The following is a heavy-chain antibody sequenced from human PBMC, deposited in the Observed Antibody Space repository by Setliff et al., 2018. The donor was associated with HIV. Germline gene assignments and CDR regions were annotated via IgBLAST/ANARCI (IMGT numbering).Heavy chain of an antibody. Sequence: SLKISCKASGYSFSDYWTGWVRQMPGKGLEWMGIIFPDDSDTRYSPSFQGHVNISADKSISTAYLQWSSLKASDTAIYNCARLGDDNSGYYQFWGQGTLVTVSS. J-gene: IGHJ4*02. V-gene: IGHV5-51*01. CDR2: IFPDDSDT. CDR1: GYSFSDYW. D-gene: IGHD3-22*01. CDR3: ARLGDDNSGYYQF.